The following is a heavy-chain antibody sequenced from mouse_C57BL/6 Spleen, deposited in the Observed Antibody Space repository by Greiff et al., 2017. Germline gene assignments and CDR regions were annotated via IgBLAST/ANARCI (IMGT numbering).Heavy chain of an antibody. V-gene: IGHV1-63*01. CDR1: GYTFTNYW. CDR2: IYPGGGYT. D-gene: IGHD2-3*01. J-gene: IGHJ2*01. CDR3: ARSYDGYLDY. Sequence: VQLQQSGAELVRPGPSVKMSCKASGYTFTNYWIGWAKQRPGHGLEWIGDIYPGGGYTNYNEKFKGKATLTADKSSSTAYMQFSSLTSEDSAIYYCARSYDGYLDYWGQGTTLTVSS.